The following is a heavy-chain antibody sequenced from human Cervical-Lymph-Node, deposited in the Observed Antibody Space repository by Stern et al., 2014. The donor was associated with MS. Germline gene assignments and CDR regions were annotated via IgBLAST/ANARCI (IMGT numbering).Heavy chain of an antibody. V-gene: IGHV4-39*02. D-gene: IGHD4-11*01. CDR2: VYYSGIT. J-gene: IGHJ2*01. CDR3: ARGVTAVTNYVPNWCFDL. CDR1: GGSITNRDY. Sequence: QVQLQESGPGLVKPSETLSLTCTVSGGSITNRDYWGWIRQSPGKGLEWIGSVYYSGITYYRPSLKSRATISIATSRNQFFLRLTFVTATDTAVYFCARGVTAVTNYVPNWCFDLWGRGTLVTVSS.